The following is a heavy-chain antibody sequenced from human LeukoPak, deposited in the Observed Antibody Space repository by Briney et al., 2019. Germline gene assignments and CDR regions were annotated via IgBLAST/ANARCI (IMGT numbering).Heavy chain of an antibody. CDR2: IYPGDSDT. CDR3: ARLAYCSGGSCFGGRGYMDV. CDR1: GFDFTAYG. D-gene: IGHD2-15*01. V-gene: IGHV5-51*01. Sequence: GESLKISCKCSGFDFTAYGIAWVRQMPGKGLEWMWIIYPGDSDTRYSPSFQGQVTISADKSISTAYLQWSSLKASDTAMYYCARLAYCSGGSCFGGRGYMDVWGKGTTVTVSS. J-gene: IGHJ6*03.